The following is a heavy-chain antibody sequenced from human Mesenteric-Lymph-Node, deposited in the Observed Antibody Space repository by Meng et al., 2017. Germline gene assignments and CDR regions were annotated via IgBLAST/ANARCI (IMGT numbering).Heavy chain of an antibody. J-gene: IGHJ2*01. V-gene: IGHV3-21*01. CDR3: ARGVAPAGMLYWYFDL. D-gene: IGHD6-13*01. CDR1: GFTFSSYS. Sequence: EVQLVESGGGLVKPGESLRLSCVASGFTFSSYSMNWVRQAPGKGLEWVSSISTSTSIYYADSAKGRFTISRDNAKNSLFLQMNSLRAEDTAVYYCARGVAPAGMLYWYFDLWGRVTLVTVSS. CDR2: ISTSTSI.